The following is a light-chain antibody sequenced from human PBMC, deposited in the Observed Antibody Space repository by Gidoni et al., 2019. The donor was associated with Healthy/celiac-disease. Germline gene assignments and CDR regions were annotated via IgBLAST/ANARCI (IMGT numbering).Light chain of an antibody. Sequence: ESVLTQSPGPLSLSPGERATLSCRASQAVSNSYLAWYVQKPGQAPRLLIYGASNRATGTPDRFSGSGSGTDFTLTISRLEPEDFATYYCQQYGSSSGAFGQXTKVEIK. CDR1: QAVSNSY. J-gene: IGKJ1*01. CDR2: GAS. CDR3: QQYGSSSGA. V-gene: IGKV3-20*01.